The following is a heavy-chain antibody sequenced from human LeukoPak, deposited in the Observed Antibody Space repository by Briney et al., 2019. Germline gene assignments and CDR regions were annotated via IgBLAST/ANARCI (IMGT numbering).Heavy chain of an antibody. CDR2: IYYSGST. Sequence: SETLSLTCTVSGGSISSSSYYWGWIRQPPGKGLEWIGSIYYSGSTYYNPSLKSRVTISVDTSKNQFSLKLSSVTAADTAVYYCARGLEMVLFDYWGQGTLVTVSS. J-gene: IGHJ4*02. CDR1: GGSISSSSYY. V-gene: IGHV4-39*07. D-gene: IGHD5-24*01. CDR3: ARGLEMVLFDY.